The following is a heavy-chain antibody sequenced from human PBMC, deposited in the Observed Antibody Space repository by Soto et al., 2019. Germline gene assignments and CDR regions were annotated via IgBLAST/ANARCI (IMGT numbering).Heavy chain of an antibody. CDR2: ISGSGGSI. V-gene: IGHV3-21*01. J-gene: IGHJ4*02. CDR3: ARDAITYYYDSSGYHDY. D-gene: IGHD3-22*01. Sequence: KPGGSLRLSCAASGFTFSEYGMSWVRQAPGKGLEWVSGISGSGGSIYYADSVKGRLTISRDNAKTSLYLQMNSLRAEETAVYYCARDAITYYYDSSGYHDYWGQGTLVTVSS. CDR1: GFTFSEYG.